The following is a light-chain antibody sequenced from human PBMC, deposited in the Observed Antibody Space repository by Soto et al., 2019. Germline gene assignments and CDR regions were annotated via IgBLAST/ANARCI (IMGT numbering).Light chain of an antibody. CDR1: QSVLYSSNNKNY. CDR2: WAS. V-gene: IGKV4-1*01. J-gene: IGKJ1*01. Sequence: DIVMTQSPDSLAASLGERATINCKSSQSVLYSSNNKNYLAWYQQRPGQPPKLLIYWASTRESGVPDRFSGSGSGTDFTLTISSLQAEDVAVYYCQQYYSTPPSGTFGQGTKVEIK. CDR3: QQYYSTPPSGT.